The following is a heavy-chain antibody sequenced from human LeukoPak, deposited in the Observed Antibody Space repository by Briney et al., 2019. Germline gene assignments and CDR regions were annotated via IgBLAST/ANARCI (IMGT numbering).Heavy chain of an antibody. Sequence: PGGSLRLSCAASGFTFSSYAMSWVRQAPGKGLEGVSAISFSGTNTYYADSVKGRFTISRDNSKNTLFLQMNSLRAEDTAVYFCAKEVKAATNWFDPWGQGTLVTVSS. D-gene: IGHD6-25*01. V-gene: IGHV3-23*01. CDR1: GFTFSSYA. J-gene: IGHJ5*02. CDR3: AKEVKAATNWFDP. CDR2: ISFSGTNT.